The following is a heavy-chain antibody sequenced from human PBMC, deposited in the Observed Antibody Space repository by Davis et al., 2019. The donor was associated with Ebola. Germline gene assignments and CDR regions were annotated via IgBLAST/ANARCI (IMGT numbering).Heavy chain of an antibody. CDR3: AREGITMIVVVIPGAFDI. V-gene: IGHV3-21*01. CDR2: ISSSSSYI. J-gene: IGHJ3*02. Sequence: GESLKISCAASGFTFSSYSMNWVRQAPGKGLEWVSSISSSSSYIYYADSVKGRFTISRDDAKKSLYLQMNSLRDEDTAVYYCAREGITMIVVVIPGAFDIWGQGTMVTVSS. CDR1: GFTFSSYS. D-gene: IGHD3-22*01.